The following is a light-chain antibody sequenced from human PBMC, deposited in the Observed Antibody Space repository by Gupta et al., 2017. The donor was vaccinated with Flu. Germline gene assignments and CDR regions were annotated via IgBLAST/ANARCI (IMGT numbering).Light chain of an antibody. CDR1: QSVRSH. Sequence: EIVMTQSPATLSVSPGESATLSCRASQSVRSHLAWYQLKPGQSPRLLIYAASARASGVPARFSGSGSGTDFTLTISSLQAEDFAVYYCQQYDVYPPFFGGGTRVEIK. J-gene: IGKJ4*01. V-gene: IGKV3-15*01. CDR2: AAS. CDR3: QQYDVYPPF.